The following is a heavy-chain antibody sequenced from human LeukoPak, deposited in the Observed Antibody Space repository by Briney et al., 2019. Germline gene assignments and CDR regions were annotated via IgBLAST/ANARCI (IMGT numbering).Heavy chain of an antibody. CDR2: INHSGST. Sequence: PSETLSLTCAVYGGAFSGYYWSWIRQPPGKGLEWIGEINHSGSTNYNPSLKSRVTISVDTSKNQFSLKLSSVTAADTAVYYCARGGVATDWGQGTLVTVSS. J-gene: IGHJ4*02. D-gene: IGHD5-12*01. V-gene: IGHV4-34*01. CDR1: GGAFSGYY. CDR3: ARGGVATD.